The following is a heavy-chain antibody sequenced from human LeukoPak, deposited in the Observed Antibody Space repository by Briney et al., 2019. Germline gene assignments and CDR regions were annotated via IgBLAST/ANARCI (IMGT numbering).Heavy chain of an antibody. CDR1: GFTFNIYA. Sequence: GGSLRLSCAASGFTFNIYAMNWVRQAPGKGLEWVSGISANGGGTYYADSVKGRFTISRDNSKKTVYLQMNSLRAEDTALYYCARGDDAFDIWGQGTMVTVSS. CDR3: ARGDDAFDI. J-gene: IGHJ3*02. CDR2: ISANGGGT. V-gene: IGHV3-23*01. D-gene: IGHD3-16*01.